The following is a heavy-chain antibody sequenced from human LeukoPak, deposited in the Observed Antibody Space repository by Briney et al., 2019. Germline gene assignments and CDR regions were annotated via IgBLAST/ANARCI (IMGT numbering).Heavy chain of an antibody. CDR1: GYSITSCW. Sequence: GAPLMICCMGSGYSITSCWIGCVRQMPGKSLEGMVIIYHGDSDTRYSPSFQGQVTISADKSINTAYLKLSSLKASDTAMYYCARQGYQHAFDIWGQGTMVTVSS. CDR2: IYHGDSDT. V-gene: IGHV5-51*01. J-gene: IGHJ3*02. CDR3: ARQGYQHAFDI. D-gene: IGHD6-13*01.